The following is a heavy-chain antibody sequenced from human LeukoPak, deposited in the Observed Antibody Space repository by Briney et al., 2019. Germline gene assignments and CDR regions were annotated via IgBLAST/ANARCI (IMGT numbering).Heavy chain of an antibody. D-gene: IGHD3-22*01. CDR3: ARTTRTTMIVMVFDY. CDR1: GGSISSYY. Sequence: SETLSLTCTVSGGSISSYYWSWVRQPPGKGLEWIGYVYYSGSTNYNPSLKSRVTISVDTSKNQFSLRLNSVTAADTAVYYCARTTRTTMIVMVFDYWAQGTLVTVSS. V-gene: IGHV4-59*01. CDR2: VYYSGST. J-gene: IGHJ4*02.